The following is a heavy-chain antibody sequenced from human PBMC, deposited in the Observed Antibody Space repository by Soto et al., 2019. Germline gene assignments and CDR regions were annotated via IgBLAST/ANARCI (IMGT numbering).Heavy chain of an antibody. CDR1: GGSITSGNSYS. Sequence: SETLSLTCTVSGGSITSGNSYSWSWIRQPPGKGLEWIGSISRSGSTSYNPSLKGRVTMSVDKSKNRFSLKLSSVTAADTAVYYRARAVAPYLGTWFDPWGQGTLVTVSS. J-gene: IGHJ5*02. CDR3: ARAVAPYLGTWFDP. CDR2: ISRSGST. V-gene: IGHV4-30-2*01. D-gene: IGHD3-16*01.